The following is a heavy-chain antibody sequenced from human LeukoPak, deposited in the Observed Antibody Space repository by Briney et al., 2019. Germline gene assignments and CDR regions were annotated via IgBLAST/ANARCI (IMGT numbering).Heavy chain of an antibody. Sequence: GGSLRLSCAASGFTFDDYAMHWVRQAPGKGLEWVSAISGSGGSTYYADSVKGRFTISRDNSKNTLYLQMNSLRAEDTAVYYCAKDNVYYDSSGYYNWFDPWGQGTLVTVSS. D-gene: IGHD3-22*01. CDR2: ISGSGGST. CDR1: GFTFDDYA. J-gene: IGHJ5*02. V-gene: IGHV3-23*01. CDR3: AKDNVYYDSSGYYNWFDP.